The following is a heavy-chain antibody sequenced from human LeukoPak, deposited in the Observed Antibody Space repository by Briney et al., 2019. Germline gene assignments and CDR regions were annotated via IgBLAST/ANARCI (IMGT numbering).Heavy chain of an antibody. Sequence: GASVKVSCKASGYTFTSYYMHWVRQAPGQGLEWMGIINPSGGSTSYAQKFQGRVTITADESTSTAYMELSSLRSEDTAVYYCARDRGYSYGDYYYYYGMDVWGQGTTVTVSS. CDR1: GYTFTSYY. V-gene: IGHV1-46*01. J-gene: IGHJ6*02. CDR3: ARDRGYSYGDYYYYYGMDV. D-gene: IGHD5-18*01. CDR2: INPSGGST.